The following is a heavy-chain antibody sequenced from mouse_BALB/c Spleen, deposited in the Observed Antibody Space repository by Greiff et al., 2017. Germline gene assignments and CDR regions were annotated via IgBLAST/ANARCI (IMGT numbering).Heavy chain of an antibody. V-gene: IGHV3-2*02. CDR3: ARRGPYYDYDGAWFAY. D-gene: IGHD2-4*01. CDR2: ISYSGST. J-gene: IGHJ3*01. CDR1: GYSITSDYA. Sequence: EVQRVESGPGLVKPSQSLSLTCTVTGYSITSDYAWNWIRQFPGNKLEWMGYISYSGSTSYNPSLKSRISITRDTSKNQFFLQLNSVTTEDTATYYCARRGPYYDYDGAWFAYWGQGTLVTVS.